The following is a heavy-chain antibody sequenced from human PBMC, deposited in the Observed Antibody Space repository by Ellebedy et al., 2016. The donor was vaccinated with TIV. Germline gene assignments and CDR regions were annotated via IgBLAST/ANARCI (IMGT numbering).Heavy chain of an antibody. CDR1: GGSFSGYY. Sequence: MPSETLSLTCAVYGGSFSGYYWSWIRQPPGKGLEWIGEINHSGSTNYNPSLKSRVTISVDTSKNQFSLKLSSVTAADTAVYYCARDRLGLNDYWGQGTLVTVSS. CDR3: ARDRLGLNDY. V-gene: IGHV4-34*01. D-gene: IGHD4/OR15-4a*01. J-gene: IGHJ4*02. CDR2: INHSGST.